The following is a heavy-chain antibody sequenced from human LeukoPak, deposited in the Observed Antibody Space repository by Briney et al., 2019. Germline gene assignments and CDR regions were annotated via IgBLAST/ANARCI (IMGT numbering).Heavy chain of an antibody. V-gene: IGHV1-2*02. Sequence: ASVKVSCKASGYTLTGYYMHWVRQAPGQGLEWMGWINPNSGGTNYAQTFQGRVTMTRDTSISTAYMDLSRLRSDDTAVYYCAREEGYCSSSSCHLDYWGQGTLVTVSS. D-gene: IGHD2-2*01. CDR2: INPNSGGT. J-gene: IGHJ4*02. CDR3: AREEGYCSSSSCHLDY. CDR1: GYTLTGYY.